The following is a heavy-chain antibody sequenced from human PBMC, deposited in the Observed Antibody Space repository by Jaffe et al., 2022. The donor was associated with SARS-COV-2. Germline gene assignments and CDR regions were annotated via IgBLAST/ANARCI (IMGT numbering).Heavy chain of an antibody. Sequence: EVQLVESGGGLVKPGGSLRLSCAASGFTFSSYSMNWVRQAPGKGLEWVSSISSSSSYIYYADSVKGRFTISRDNAKNSLYLQMNSLRAEDTAVYYCAREGARDNWNDVGYYYYYMDVWGKGTTVTVSS. D-gene: IGHD1-20*01. CDR2: ISSSSSYI. CDR1: GFTFSSYS. V-gene: IGHV3-21*01. J-gene: IGHJ6*03. CDR3: AREGARDNWNDVGYYYYYMDV.